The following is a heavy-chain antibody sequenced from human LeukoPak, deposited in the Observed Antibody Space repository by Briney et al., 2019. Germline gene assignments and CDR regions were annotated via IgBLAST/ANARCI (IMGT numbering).Heavy chain of an antibody. V-gene: IGHV1-18*01. CDR3: ARDRLTTVTTPGY. J-gene: IGHJ4*02. CDR1: GYTFTSYG. Sequence: ASVKVSCKASGYTFTSYGISWVRQAPGQGLEWMGWISAYNGNTNYAQKLQGRVTMTRDMSTSTVYMELSSLRSEDTAVYYCARDRLTTVTTPGYWGQGTLVTVSS. D-gene: IGHD4-17*01. CDR2: ISAYNGNT.